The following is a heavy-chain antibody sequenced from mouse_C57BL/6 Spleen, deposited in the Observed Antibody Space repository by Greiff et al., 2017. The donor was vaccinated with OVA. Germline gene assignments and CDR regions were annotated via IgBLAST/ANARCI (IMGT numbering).Heavy chain of an antibody. CDR2: INPNNGGT. Sequence: EVQLQQSGPELVKPGASVKISCKASGYTFTDYYMNWVKQSHGKSLEWIGDINPNNGGTSYNQKFKGKATLTVDKSSSTAYMELRSLTSEDSAVYYCARLYYGNPFAYWGQGTLVTVSA. CDR3: ARLYYGNPFAY. V-gene: IGHV1-26*01. CDR1: GYTFTDYY. J-gene: IGHJ3*01. D-gene: IGHD2-1*01.